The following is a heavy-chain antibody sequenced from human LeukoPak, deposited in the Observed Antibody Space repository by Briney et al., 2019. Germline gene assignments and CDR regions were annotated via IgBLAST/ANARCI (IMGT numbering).Heavy chain of an antibody. J-gene: IGHJ4*02. D-gene: IGHD3-9*01. CDR2: INHSGST. V-gene: IGHV4-34*01. CDR3: ARGFSILTGYPFDY. CDR1: GGSFSGYY. Sequence: PSETLSLTCAVYGGSFSGYYWSWIRQPPGKGLEWIGEINHSGSTNYNPSLKSRVTISVDTSKNQFSLKPSSVTAADTAVYYCARGFSILTGYPFDYWGQGTLVTVSS.